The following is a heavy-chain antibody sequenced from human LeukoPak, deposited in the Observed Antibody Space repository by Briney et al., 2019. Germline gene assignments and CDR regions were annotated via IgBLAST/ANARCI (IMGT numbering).Heavy chain of an antibody. CDR1: GFTFSNYA. Sequence: GGSLRLSCAASGFTFSNYAMTRVRQGPGKGLEWVSGISGSGDTTYYADSEKGRFTTSRDNFRNTLYLQMNSLTVADTAVYFCARESFKAVAGYLDYWGQGILVTVSS. CDR2: ISGSGDTT. D-gene: IGHD6-19*01. J-gene: IGHJ4*02. CDR3: ARESFKAVAGYLDY. V-gene: IGHV3-23*01.